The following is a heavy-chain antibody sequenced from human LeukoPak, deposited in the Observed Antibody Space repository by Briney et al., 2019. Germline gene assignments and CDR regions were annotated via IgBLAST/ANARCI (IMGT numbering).Heavy chain of an antibody. V-gene: IGHV5-51*01. J-gene: IGHJ3*02. CDR3: ARPPRYYDYIWGSYRNDAFDT. CDR1: GYSFTSYW. CDR2: IYPGDSDT. Sequence: KPGESLKISCKGSGYSFTSYWIGWVRQMPGKGLELMGIIYPGDSDTRYSPSFQGQVTISADKSISTAYLQWSSLKASDTAMYYCARPPRYYDYIWGSYRNDAFDTWGQGTMVTVSS. D-gene: IGHD3-16*02.